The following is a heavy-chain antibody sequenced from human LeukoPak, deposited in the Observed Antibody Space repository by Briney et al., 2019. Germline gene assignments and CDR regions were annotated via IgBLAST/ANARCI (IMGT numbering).Heavy chain of an antibody. CDR3: ARGAPSGGLYYYYGMDV. J-gene: IGHJ6*02. V-gene: IGHV3-11*06. Sequence: PGGSLRLSCAASGFTFSDYYMSWIRQAPGKGLEWVSYISSSSSYTNYADSVKGRFTISRDNSKNTLYLQMNSLRAEDTAVYYCARGAPSGGLYYYYGMDVWGQGTTVTVSS. CDR1: GFTFSDYY. D-gene: IGHD3-16*01. CDR2: ISSSSSYT.